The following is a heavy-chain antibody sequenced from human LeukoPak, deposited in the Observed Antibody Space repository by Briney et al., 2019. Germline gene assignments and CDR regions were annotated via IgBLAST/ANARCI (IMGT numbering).Heavy chain of an antibody. Sequence: GGSLRLSCAASGFTFSSYAMNWVRQAPGKGLEFVSYISNSGTIKYNADSVKGRFTISRDNSKNTLYLQMNSLRAEDTAVYYCAKDRYYYDSSGYYYFDYWGQGTLVTVSS. CDR2: ISNSGTIK. V-gene: IGHV3-23*01. D-gene: IGHD3-22*01. CDR3: AKDRYYYDSSGYYYFDY. CDR1: GFTFSSYA. J-gene: IGHJ4*02.